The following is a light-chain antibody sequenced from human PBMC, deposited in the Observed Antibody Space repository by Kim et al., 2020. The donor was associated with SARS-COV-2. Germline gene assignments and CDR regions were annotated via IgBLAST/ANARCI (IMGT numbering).Light chain of an antibody. CDR1: KLGDKY. CDR3: QAWDSSTVV. CDR2: QDS. V-gene: IGLV3-1*01. J-gene: IGLJ2*01. Sequence: VSVSPGQTASITCSGDKLGDKYASWYQQKPCQSPVLVIYQDSKRPSGIPERFSGSNSGNTATLTISGTQAMDEADYYCQAWDSSTVVFGGGTKLTVL.